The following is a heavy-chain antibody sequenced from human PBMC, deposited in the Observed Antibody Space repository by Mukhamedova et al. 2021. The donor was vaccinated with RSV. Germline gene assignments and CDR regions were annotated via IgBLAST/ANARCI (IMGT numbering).Heavy chain of an antibody. CDR3: TIAHYGSGVVAFDI. D-gene: IGHD3-10*01. V-gene: IGHV3-15*01. J-gene: IGHJ3*02. Sequence: LTISRDDSKNTLYLQMNSLKTEDTAVYYCTIAHYGSGVVAFDIWGQGTMVTVSS.